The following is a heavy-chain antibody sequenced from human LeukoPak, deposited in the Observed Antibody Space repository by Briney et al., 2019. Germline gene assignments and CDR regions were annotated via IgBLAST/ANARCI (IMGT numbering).Heavy chain of an antibody. CDR1: GGSLSDYY. CDR2: INHSGST. J-gene: IGHJ6*03. Sequence: SETLSLTCAVYGGSLSDYYWSWIRQPPGKGLEWIGEINHSGSTNYNPSLKSRVTISLDTSKNQFSLKLSSVTAADTAVHYCASQVRLERRYYYYYMDVWDKGTTVTVSS. CDR3: ASQVRLERRYYYYYMDV. D-gene: IGHD1-1*01. V-gene: IGHV4-34*01.